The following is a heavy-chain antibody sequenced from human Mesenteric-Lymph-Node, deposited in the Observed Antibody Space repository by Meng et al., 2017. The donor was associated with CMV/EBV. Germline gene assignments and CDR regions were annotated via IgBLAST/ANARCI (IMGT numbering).Heavy chain of an antibody. V-gene: IGHV3-30*02. D-gene: IGHD6-13*01. CDR2: IRYDGSNK. Sequence: TFSSYGMRWVRQAPGKGLEWVAFIRYDGSNKYYADSVKGRFTISRDNSKNTLYLQMSSLRAEDTAVYYCAKDGLYIATTGNFGEHDYWGQGTLVTVSS. J-gene: IGHJ4*02. CDR3: AKDGLYIATTGNFGEHDY. CDR1: TFSSYG.